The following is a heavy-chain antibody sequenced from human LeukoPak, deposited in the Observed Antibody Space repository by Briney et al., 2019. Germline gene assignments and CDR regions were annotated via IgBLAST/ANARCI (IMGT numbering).Heavy chain of an antibody. CDR2: ISYDGSNK. J-gene: IGHJ4*02. D-gene: IGHD6-19*01. CDR1: GFTFSSYA. CDR3: ARDPYSSGWYYFDY. V-gene: IGHV3-30-3*01. Sequence: GGSLRLSCAASGFTFSSYAMHWVRQAPGKGLEWVAVISYDGSNKYYADSEKGRFTISRDNSKNTLYLQMNSLRAEDTAVYYCARDPYSSGWYYFDYWGQGTLVTVSS.